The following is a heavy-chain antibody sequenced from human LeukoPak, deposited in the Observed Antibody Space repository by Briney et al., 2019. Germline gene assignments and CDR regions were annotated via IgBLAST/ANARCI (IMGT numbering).Heavy chain of an antibody. CDR3: ATEGGSGSSYGDDAFDM. J-gene: IGHJ3*02. CDR1: VFSFANTW. V-gene: IGHV3-15*01. D-gene: IGHD3-10*01. Sequence: NPGGSLRLSCEASVFSFANTWMSWVRQAPGKGLEWVGRVKSKADDGTTDYAAPVQGRFTISRDDSKNTLSLQMNSLKTEDTAVYYCATEGGSGSSYGDDAFDMGGQGTMVTVSS. CDR2: VKSKADDGTT.